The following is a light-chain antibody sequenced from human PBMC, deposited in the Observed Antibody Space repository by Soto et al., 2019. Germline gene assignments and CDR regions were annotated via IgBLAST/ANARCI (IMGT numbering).Light chain of an antibody. CDR3: QQSYNTPRT. CDR2: SSS. CDR1: QGISTY. V-gene: IGKV1-9*01. J-gene: IGKJ1*01. Sequence: DIQLTQSPSFLSASVGERVTITCRASQGISTYLAWYQQKPGRAPKLLIWSSSTLPTGVPSRFSGRGSGTDFTLTISGLQPEDVAIYYCQQSYNTPRTFGQGTKVDIK.